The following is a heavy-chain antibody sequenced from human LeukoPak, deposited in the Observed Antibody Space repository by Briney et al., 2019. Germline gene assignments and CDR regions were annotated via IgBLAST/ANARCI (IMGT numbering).Heavy chain of an antibody. Sequence: PGGSLRLSCAASGFTFSSYSMNWVRQAPGKGLEWVAVISYDGSNKYYADSVKGRFTISRDNSKNTLYLQMNSLRAEDTAVYYCAREKGLCSSTSCYPQYFQHWGQGTLVTVSS. CDR1: GFTFSSYS. J-gene: IGHJ1*01. D-gene: IGHD2-2*01. V-gene: IGHV3-30*03. CDR2: ISYDGSNK. CDR3: AREKGLCSSTSCYPQYFQH.